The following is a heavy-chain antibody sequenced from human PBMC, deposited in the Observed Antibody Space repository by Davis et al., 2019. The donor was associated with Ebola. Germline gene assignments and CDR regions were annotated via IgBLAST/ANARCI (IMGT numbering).Heavy chain of an antibody. J-gene: IGHJ4*02. Sequence: SETLSLTCTVSGGSIGPYYWSWIRQPPGKGLEWIGSTFYSGSTNYNPSLKSRVTLSVDTSKGQFSLKLSSVTAADTAIYFCARKASRSGVFDFWGQGTLVTVSS. CDR1: GGSIGPYY. V-gene: IGHV4-59*01. CDR2: TFYSGST. D-gene: IGHD6-19*01. CDR3: ARKASRSGVFDF.